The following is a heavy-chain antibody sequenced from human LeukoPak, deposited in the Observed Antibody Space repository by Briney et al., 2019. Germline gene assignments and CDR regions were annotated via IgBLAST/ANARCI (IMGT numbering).Heavy chain of an antibody. CDR1: GFTVSSNY. V-gene: IGHV3-66*01. J-gene: IGHJ3*02. CDR2: IYSGGST. D-gene: IGHD3-16*01. Sequence: GGSLRLSCAASGFTVSSNYMSWVRQAPGKGLEWVSLIYSGGSTYYADSVKGRFTISRDNSKNTLYLQMNSLRAEDTAVYYCARNLGYRWGGTFDIRGQGTMVTVSS. CDR3: ARNLGYRWGGTFDI.